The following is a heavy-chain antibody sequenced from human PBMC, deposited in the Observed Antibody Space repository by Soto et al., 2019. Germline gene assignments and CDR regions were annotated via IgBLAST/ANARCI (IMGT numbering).Heavy chain of an antibody. Sequence: EVQLMESGGGLVQPGGSLRLSCAGSGFTLSMYAVSWVRQAPGKGLEWVSYISDSGDRTYYADSVQGRFTISRDRSKNTVSLQMNTLRAEATALYYCAKDRGIIVKAGDAFDVWGQGTMVTVSS. CDR1: GFTLSMYA. CDR3: AKDRGIIVKAGDAFDV. J-gene: IGHJ3*01. CDR2: ISDSGDRT. V-gene: IGHV3-23*01. D-gene: IGHD3-16*02.